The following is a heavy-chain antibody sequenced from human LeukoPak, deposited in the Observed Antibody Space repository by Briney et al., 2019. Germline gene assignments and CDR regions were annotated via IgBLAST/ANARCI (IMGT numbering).Heavy chain of an antibody. V-gene: IGHV3-23*01. J-gene: IGHJ6*03. Sequence: GGSLRLSCAASGFTFSNHGMNWVRQAPGKGLEWVSGISPGGDITYYADSVQGWFTISRDNSKNTLYLQMNSLRAEDTAVYYCAKATPGYCSGGSCAIYYYYCMDVWGKGTTVTISS. D-gene: IGHD2-15*01. CDR2: ISPGGDIT. CDR3: AKATPGYCSGGSCAIYYYYCMDV. CDR1: GFTFSNHG.